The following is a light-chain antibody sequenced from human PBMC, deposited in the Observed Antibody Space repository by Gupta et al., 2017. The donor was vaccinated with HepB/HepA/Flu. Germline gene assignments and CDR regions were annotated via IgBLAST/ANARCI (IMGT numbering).Light chain of an antibody. CDR2: GAS. V-gene: IGKV3-20*01. J-gene: IGKJ5*01. CDR1: QTVSNNY. Sequence: EIVLTQSPDTLSLSPGERATLSCRANQTVSNNYLAWYRHKPGQAPRLLIYGASRGAAGIPGRFSGSGSGTDFTLIISSLEPEDFGDYFCQQYDSSISFGQGTRLQI. CDR3: QQYDSSIS.